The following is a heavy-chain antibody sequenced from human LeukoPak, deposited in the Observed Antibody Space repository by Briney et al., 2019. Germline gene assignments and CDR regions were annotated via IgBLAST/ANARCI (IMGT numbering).Heavy chain of an antibody. J-gene: IGHJ5*02. CDR2: IIPIFGTA. Sequence: ASVKVSCKASGGTFNSYTISWVRQSPGQGLEWMGGIIPIFGTANYAQKVQGRVTITTDESTTTAYMELSSLRSEDTAVYYCARARSPSSGYLLRDRNWFDPWGQGTLVTVSS. CDR1: GGTFNSYT. V-gene: IGHV1-69*05. D-gene: IGHD3-22*01. CDR3: ARARSPSSGYLLRDRNWFDP.